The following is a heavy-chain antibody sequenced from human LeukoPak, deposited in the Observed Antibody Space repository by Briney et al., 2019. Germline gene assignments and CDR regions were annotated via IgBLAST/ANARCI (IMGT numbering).Heavy chain of an antibody. J-gene: IGHJ6*03. D-gene: IGHD2-2*01. V-gene: IGHV4-59*01. Sequence: SETLSLTCTVSGGSISSYYWSWIRQPPGKGLEWIGYIYYSGSTNYNPSLKSRVTISVDTSKNQFSLKLSSVTAADTAVYYCARGVVPAAMYYYYYYMDVWGQGTLVTVSS. CDR3: ARGVVPAAMYYYYYYMDV. CDR1: GGSISSYY. CDR2: IYYSGST.